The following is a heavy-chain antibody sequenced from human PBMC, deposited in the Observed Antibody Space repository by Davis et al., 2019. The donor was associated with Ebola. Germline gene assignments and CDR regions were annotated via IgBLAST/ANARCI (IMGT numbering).Heavy chain of an antibody. CDR2: IKSKTDGGTT. CDR1: GFTFSNAW. D-gene: IGHD2-15*01. V-gene: IGHV3-15*01. Sequence: PGGSLRLSCAASGFTFSNAWMSWVRQAPGKGLEWVGRIKSKTDGGTTDYAAPVKGRFTISRDNSKNTLYLQMNSLRAEDTAVYYCAKIYPRAYTAYCSGGSCYPDYWGQGTLVTVSS. CDR3: AKIYPRAYTAYCSGGSCYPDY. J-gene: IGHJ4*02.